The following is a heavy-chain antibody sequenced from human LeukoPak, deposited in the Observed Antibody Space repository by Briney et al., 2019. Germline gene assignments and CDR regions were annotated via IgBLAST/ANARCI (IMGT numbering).Heavy chain of an antibody. CDR3: AKDITRYGDNAVDY. J-gene: IGHJ4*02. CDR2: ISYDGSNK. V-gene: IGHV3-30*18. D-gene: IGHD4-23*01. CDR1: GFTFSSYS. Sequence: PGGSLRLSCAASGFTFSSYSMNWVRQAPGKGLEWVAVISYDGSNKYYADSVKGRFTISRDNSKNTLYLQMNSLRAEDTAVYYCAKDITRYGDNAVDYWGQGTLVTVSS.